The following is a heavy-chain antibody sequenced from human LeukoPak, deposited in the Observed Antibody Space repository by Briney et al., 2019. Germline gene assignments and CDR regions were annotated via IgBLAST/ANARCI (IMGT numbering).Heavy chain of an antibody. J-gene: IGHJ4*02. V-gene: IGHV1-2*02. CDR2: INPNSGGT. Sequence: GASVKVSCKASGYTFTGYYMHWVRQAPGQGLEWMGWINPNSGGTNYAQKFQGRVTMIRDTSISTAYMELSRLRSDDTAVYYCARSLFVATATYFDYWGQGTLVTVSS. CDR1: GYTFTGYY. D-gene: IGHD5-12*01. CDR3: ARSLFVATATYFDY.